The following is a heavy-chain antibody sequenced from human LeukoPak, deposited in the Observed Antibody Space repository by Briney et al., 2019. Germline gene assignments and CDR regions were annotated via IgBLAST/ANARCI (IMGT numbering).Heavy chain of an antibody. J-gene: IGHJ4*02. D-gene: IGHD1-26*01. CDR2: INHSGSA. Sequence: SETLSLPCDVYGGSFSGYYWSWIPQPPGKGREWTEEINHSGSANYNPTLKSRVTVSVDTSKNQFSLKVSSVTAADTAVYYCARQRIVGATTPFDYWGQGTMVTVSS. V-gene: IGHV4-34*01. CDR1: GGSFSGYY. CDR3: ARQRIVGATTPFDY.